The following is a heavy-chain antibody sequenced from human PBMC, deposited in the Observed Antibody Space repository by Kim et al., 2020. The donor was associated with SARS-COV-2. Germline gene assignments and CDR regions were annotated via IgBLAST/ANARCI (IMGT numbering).Heavy chain of an antibody. V-gene: IGHV7-4-1*02. Sequence: ASVKVSCKASRYTFTTYAINWVRQAPVQGLEWMGWINTNTGNPTYAQGFTGRFVFSLDTSVSTAYLQISSLKAEDTAVYYCARGCWNYLGCNDYWGQGTLVTVSS. D-gene: IGHD1-7*01. CDR1: RYTFTTYA. J-gene: IGHJ4*02. CDR3: ARGCWNYLGCNDY. CDR2: INTNTGNP.